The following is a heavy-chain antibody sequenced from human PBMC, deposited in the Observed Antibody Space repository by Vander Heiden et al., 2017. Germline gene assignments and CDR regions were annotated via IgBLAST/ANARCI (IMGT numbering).Heavy chain of an antibody. CDR1: GFTCSGSA. CDR3: TLSSFDY. V-gene: IGHV3-73*01. Sequence: EVQLVESGGGLVQPGGSLKLSGAASGFTCSGSAMHWVRQASGKGLEWVGRIRSKANSYATAYAASVKGRFTISRDDSKNTAYLQMNSLKTEDTAVYYCTLSSFDYWGQGTLVTVSP. CDR2: IRSKANSYAT. D-gene: IGHD3-16*01. J-gene: IGHJ4*02.